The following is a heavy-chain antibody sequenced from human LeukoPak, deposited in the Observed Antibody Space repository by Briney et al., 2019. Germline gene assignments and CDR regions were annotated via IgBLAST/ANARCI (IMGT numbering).Heavy chain of an antibody. Sequence: SQTLSLTCTVSGGSISSGGYYWSWIRQPAGKGLEWIGRIYTSGSTNYNPSLKSRVTMSVDTSKNQFSLKLSSVTAADTAVYYCARTGRMNAFDIWGQGTMVTVSS. CDR2: IYTSGST. V-gene: IGHV4-61*02. J-gene: IGHJ3*02. CDR3: ARTGRMNAFDI. CDR1: GGSISSGGYY. D-gene: IGHD3-10*01.